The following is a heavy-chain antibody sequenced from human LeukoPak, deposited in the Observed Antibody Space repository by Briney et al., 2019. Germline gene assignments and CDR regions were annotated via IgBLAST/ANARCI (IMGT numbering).Heavy chain of an antibody. CDR1: GGTFSSYA. CDR2: IIPIFGTA. J-gene: IGHJ4*02. CDR3: ASSTWIQLWFPD. V-gene: IGHV1-69*05. Sequence: SVKVSCKASGGTFSSYAISWVRQAPGQGLEWMGRIIPIFGTANYAQKFQGRVTITTDESTSTAYMELSSLRSEDTAVYYCASSTWIQLWFPDWGQGTLITVSS. D-gene: IGHD5-18*01.